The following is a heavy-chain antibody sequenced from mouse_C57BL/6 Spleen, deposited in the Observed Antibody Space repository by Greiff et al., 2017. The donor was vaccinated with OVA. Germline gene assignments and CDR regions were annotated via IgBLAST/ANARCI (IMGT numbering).Heavy chain of an antibody. D-gene: IGHD3-2*02. CDR1: GYTFTSYW. CDR2: INPSNGGT. J-gene: IGHJ2*01. V-gene: IGHV1-53*01. CDR3: ARLTAQATDY. Sequence: QVHVKQPGTELVKPVASVKLSCKASGYTFTSYWMHWVKQRPGQGLEWIGNINPSNGGTNYNEKFKSKATLTVDKSSSTAYMQLSSLTSEDSAVYYCARLTAQATDYWGQGTTLTVSS.